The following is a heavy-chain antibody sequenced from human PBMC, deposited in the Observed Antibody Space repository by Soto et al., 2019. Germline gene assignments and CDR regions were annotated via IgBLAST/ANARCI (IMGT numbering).Heavy chain of an antibody. CDR3: ARDWEQLGDFDY. Sequence: QTVGSLRLSCAASGFTFSSYAMHWVRQAPGKGLEWVAVISYDGSNKYYADSVKGRFTISRDNSKNTLYLQMNSLRAEDTAVYYCARDWEQLGDFDYWGQGTLVTVSS. J-gene: IGHJ4*02. V-gene: IGHV3-30-3*01. CDR2: ISYDGSNK. CDR1: GFTFSSYA. D-gene: IGHD6-6*01.